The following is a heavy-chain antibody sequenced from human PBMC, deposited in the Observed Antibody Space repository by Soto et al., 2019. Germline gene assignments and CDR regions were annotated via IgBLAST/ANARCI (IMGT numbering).Heavy chain of an antibody. CDR3: ARKVGGSTRRPDYWYFDL. Sequence: EVQLLESGGDSVQPGGSVRLSCAGSGLTFINYAMNWVRQALGKGLEWASTIRGGGDATFFADSVRGRFTFSSDNSKNTVTLQMNSLGVDDTAVYYCARKVGGSTRRPDYWYFDLWGRGTLGSVSS. V-gene: IGHV3-23*01. CDR2: IRGGGDAT. J-gene: IGHJ2*01. D-gene: IGHD3-16*01. CDR1: GLTFINYA.